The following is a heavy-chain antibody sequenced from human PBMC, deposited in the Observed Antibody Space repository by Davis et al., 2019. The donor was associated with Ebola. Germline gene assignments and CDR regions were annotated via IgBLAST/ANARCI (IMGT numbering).Heavy chain of an antibody. V-gene: IGHV3-7*03. CDR2: IRQDGSEK. CDR1: GFHFSNYA. D-gene: IGHD3-22*01. Sequence: GESLKISCATSGFHFSNYAMHWVRQAPGKGLEWVANIRQDGSEKYYVDSVKGRFTISRDNAKNLLYLQMNSLRAEDTAIYYCARERLTTSGYYLDYWGQGTPVTVSS. CDR3: ARERLTTSGYYLDY. J-gene: IGHJ4*02.